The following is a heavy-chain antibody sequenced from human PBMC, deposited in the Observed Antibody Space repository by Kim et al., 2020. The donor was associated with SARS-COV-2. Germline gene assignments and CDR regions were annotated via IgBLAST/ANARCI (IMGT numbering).Heavy chain of an antibody. CDR3: AREIYRHDSSGYYYWDY. D-gene: IGHD3-22*01. J-gene: IGHJ4*02. CDR1: GGTFSSYA. Sequence: SVKVSCKASGGTFSSYAISWVRQAPGQGLEWMGGIIPIFGTANYAQKFQGRVTITADESTSTAYMELSSLRSEDTAVYYCAREIYRHDSSGYYYWDYWGQGTLVTVSS. CDR2: IIPIFGTA. V-gene: IGHV1-69*13.